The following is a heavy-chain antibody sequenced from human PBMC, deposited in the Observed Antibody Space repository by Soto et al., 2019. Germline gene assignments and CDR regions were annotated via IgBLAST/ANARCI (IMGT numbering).Heavy chain of an antibody. CDR1: GFTFNNYW. CDR3: ARDYMFRGRDSNWFDP. CDR2: INTDGRST. D-gene: IGHD3-10*01. V-gene: IGHV3-74*01. J-gene: IGHJ5*02. Sequence: EVQLAESGGGLVQPGGSLGLSCAASGFTFNNYWMHWVRQAPGKGLVWVSRINTDGRSTTYTDSVKGRFAISRDNAKNTLYLQMNSLRPEDTAVYYCARDYMFRGRDSNWFDPWGQGTLVTVSS.